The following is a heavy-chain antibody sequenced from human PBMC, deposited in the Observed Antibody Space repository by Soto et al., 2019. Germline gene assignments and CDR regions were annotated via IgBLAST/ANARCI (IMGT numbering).Heavy chain of an antibody. CDR1: GFSLSTSGMC. J-gene: IGHJ6*02. CDR3: ARMKGGYSGYDAYYYYYYGMDV. CDR2: IDWDDDK. Sequence: GSGPTLVNPTQTLTLTCTFSGFSLSTSGMCVSWIRQPPEKALEWLALIDWDDDKYYSTSLKTRLTISKDTSKNQVVLTMTNMDPVDTATYYCARMKGGYSGYDAYYYYYYGMDVWGQGTTVTVSS. V-gene: IGHV2-70*01. D-gene: IGHD5-12*01.